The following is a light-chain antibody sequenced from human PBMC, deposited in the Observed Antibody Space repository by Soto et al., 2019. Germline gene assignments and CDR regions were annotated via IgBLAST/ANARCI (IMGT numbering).Light chain of an antibody. CDR3: QQYDNWQT. Sequence: IVLTRSPATLCLSPGENITLSFRASQNLHSFLNWYQQRPGQAPRLLIYGASSRATGIPDRFSGSGSGTEFTLTISRLQSEDFAVYYCQQYDNWQTFGQGTKVDIK. CDR1: QNLHSF. CDR2: GAS. V-gene: IGKV3D-15*01. J-gene: IGKJ1*01.